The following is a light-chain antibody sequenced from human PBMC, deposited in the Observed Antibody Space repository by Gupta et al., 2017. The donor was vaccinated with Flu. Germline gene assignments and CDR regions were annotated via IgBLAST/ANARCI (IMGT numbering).Light chain of an antibody. CDR1: SGDVGGYNY. J-gene: IGLJ3*02. V-gene: IGLV2-8*01. Sequence: SMTITSTGTSGDVGGYNYVSWYQQYPGKPPKLVIYEVRKRPSGVPDRFAGSKSGNTASLTVSVREGEDDADYYGSAYAGSSNLVFGGGTKLTVL. CDR3: SAYAGSSNLV. CDR2: EVR.